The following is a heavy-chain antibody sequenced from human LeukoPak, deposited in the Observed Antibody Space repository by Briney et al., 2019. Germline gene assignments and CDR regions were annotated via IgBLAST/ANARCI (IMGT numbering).Heavy chain of an antibody. CDR2: IYTSGST. CDR3: ARDASIAVAEVPYGMDV. D-gene: IGHD6-19*01. J-gene: IGHJ6*02. Sequence: SETLSLTCTVSGGSISSYYWSWIRQPAGKGLEWIGRIYTSGSTNYNPSLKSRVTMSVGTSKNQFSLKLSSVTAADTAVYYCARDASIAVAEVPYGMDVWGQGTTVTVSS. V-gene: IGHV4-4*07. CDR1: GGSISSYY.